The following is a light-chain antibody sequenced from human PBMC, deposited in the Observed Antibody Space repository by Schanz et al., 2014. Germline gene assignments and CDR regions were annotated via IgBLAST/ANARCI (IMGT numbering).Light chain of an antibody. CDR1: QSVSSNY. V-gene: IGKV3D-20*02. Sequence: EIVLTQSPGTLSLSPGEGATLSCRASQSVSSNYLAWYQQKRGQAPRLLIYGVSSRATGIPDRFSGSGSGTDFTLTISRLEPEDFAVYYCQQRTNWPITFGQGTRLEIK. J-gene: IGKJ5*01. CDR3: QQRTNWPIT. CDR2: GVS.